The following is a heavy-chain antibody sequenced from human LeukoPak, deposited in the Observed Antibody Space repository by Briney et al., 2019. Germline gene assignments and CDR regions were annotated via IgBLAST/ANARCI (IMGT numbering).Heavy chain of an antibody. CDR2: INPRGGST. V-gene: IGHV1-46*01. Sequence: GASVKISCKASGYTFTSYYMHWLQQAPGKGLDGMEKINPRGGSTSYAQKFQGRVTMTGDTSTSTVYMELSSLRSEDTAVYYCARDRGIAVAGTDYYYGMDVWGKGTTVTVSS. D-gene: IGHD6-19*01. CDR1: GYTFTSYY. CDR3: ARDRGIAVAGTDYYYGMDV. J-gene: IGHJ6*04.